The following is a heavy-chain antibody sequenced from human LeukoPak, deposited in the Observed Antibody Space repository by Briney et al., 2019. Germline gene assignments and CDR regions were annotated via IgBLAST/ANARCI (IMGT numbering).Heavy chain of an antibody. CDR3: AKKTGGYYDRPIAGNY. D-gene: IGHD3-22*01. CDR2: LSGGGAST. CDR1: GFTFSFYA. V-gene: IGHV3-23*01. Sequence: GGSLRLSCAASGFTFSFYAMTWVRQAPGKGLEWVSTLSGGGASTFYADSVKGRFTISRDNSKNTLFLQMNSLRAEDTAVYYCAKKTGGYYDRPIAGNYWGQGTLVTVSS. J-gene: IGHJ4*02.